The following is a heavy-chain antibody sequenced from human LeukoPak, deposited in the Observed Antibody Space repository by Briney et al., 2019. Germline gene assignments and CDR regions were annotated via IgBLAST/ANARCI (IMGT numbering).Heavy chain of an antibody. Sequence: ASVKVSCTASGYTFTSYAMHWVRQAPGQRLEWMGWINAGNGNTKYSQKFQGRVTITRDTSASTAYMELSSLRSEDTAVYYCARDKRGSAGFDYWGQGTLVTVSS. CDR3: ARDKRGSAGFDY. D-gene: IGHD3-10*01. J-gene: IGHJ4*02. V-gene: IGHV1-3*01. CDR2: INAGNGNT. CDR1: GYTFTSYA.